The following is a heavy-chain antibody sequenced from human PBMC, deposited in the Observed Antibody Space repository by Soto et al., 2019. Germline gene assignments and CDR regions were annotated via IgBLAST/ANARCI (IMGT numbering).Heavy chain of an antibody. Sequence: EVQLVESGGGLVQPGGSLKLSCAVSGFSFNGSAIHWVRQASRKGLEWVGRIRSKANSYATAYAASVKGRFTISRDDSKNTAYLQMNSLKTEDTAVYYCTRPGYSSGWYDLWGQGTLVTVSS. CDR2: IRSKANSYAT. D-gene: IGHD6-19*01. CDR3: TRPGYSSGWYDL. V-gene: IGHV3-73*02. CDR1: GFSFNGSA. J-gene: IGHJ5*02.